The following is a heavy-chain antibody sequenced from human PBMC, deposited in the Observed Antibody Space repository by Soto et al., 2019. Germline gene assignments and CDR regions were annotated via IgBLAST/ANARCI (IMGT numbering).Heavy chain of an antibody. D-gene: IGHD4-17*01. V-gene: IGHV4-61*01. Sequence: QVQLQESGPGLLKPSETLSLTCSVSGGSVSDKTYYWSWIRQPPGKRLEWIGYVYYSGTTNYNPSLKSRVTISVDLSKNRLSLRLSSVTTVDTALYYCARTTAVPNTLRSRYFFDYWGQGTLVTVSS. CDR2: VYYSGTT. CDR1: GGSVSDKTYY. J-gene: IGHJ4*02. CDR3: ARTTAVPNTLRSRYFFDY.